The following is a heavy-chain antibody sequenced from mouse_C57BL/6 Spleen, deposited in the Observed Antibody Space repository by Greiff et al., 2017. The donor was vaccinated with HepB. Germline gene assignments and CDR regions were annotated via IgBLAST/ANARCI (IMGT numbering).Heavy chain of an antibody. J-gene: IGHJ3*01. V-gene: IGHV1-52*01. CDR1: GYTFTSYW. CDR3: ARFGNWDGGFAY. Sequence: QVQLKQPGAELVRPGSSVKLSCKASGYTFTSYWMHWVKQRPIQGLEWIGNIDPSDSETHYNQKFKDKATLTVDKSSSTAYMQLSSLTSEDSAVYYCARFGNWDGGFAYWGQGTLVTVSA. CDR2: IDPSDSET. D-gene: IGHD4-1*01.